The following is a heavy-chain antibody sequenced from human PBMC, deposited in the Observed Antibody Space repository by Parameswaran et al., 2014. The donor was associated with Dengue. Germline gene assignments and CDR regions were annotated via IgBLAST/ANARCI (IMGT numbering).Heavy chain of an antibody. CDR2: INHSGST. V-gene: IGHV4-34*01. CDR3: AREARRLVAAAGRFYYYGMDV. J-gene: IGHJ6*02. Sequence: RWIRQPPGKGLEWIGEINHSGSTNYNPSLKSRVTISVDTSKNQFSLKLSSVTAADTAVYYCAREARRLVAAAGRFYYYGMDVWGQGTTVTGLL. D-gene: IGHD6-13*01.